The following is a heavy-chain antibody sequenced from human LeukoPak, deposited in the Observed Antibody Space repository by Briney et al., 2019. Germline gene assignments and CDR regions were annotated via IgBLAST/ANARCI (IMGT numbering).Heavy chain of an antibody. J-gene: IGHJ4*02. CDR1: GYTFTNYY. V-gene: IGHV1-46*01. D-gene: IGHD2-8*02. CDR3: AREESGGYFDY. Sequence: ASVTVSCKASGYTFTNYYMHWVRQAPGQGLEWIGLINPTGTGTNYAQKFRGRVTMTRDTSTTTVHMELSSLRSEDTAVYYCAREESGGYFDYWGQGTLVAVSS. CDR2: INPTGTGT.